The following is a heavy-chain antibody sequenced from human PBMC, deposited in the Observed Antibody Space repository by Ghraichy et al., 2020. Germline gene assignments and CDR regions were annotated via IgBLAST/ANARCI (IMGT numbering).Heavy chain of an antibody. J-gene: IGHJ4*02. CDR3: VRSYGDSGAR. CDR1: GFTFSIYN. Sequence: GGSLRLSCAASGFTFSIYNMNWVRQAPGKGLEWVSSINIDSRYIYYADSVRGRFTISRDNAKTSLYLQMSSLRAEDTAVYYCVRSYGDSGARWGQGALVTVSS. D-gene: IGHD4-17*01. V-gene: IGHV3-21*01. CDR2: INIDSRYI.